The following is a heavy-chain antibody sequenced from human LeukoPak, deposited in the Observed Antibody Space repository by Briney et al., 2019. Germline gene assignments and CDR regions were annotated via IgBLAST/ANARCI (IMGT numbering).Heavy chain of an antibody. Sequence: GESLKISCKGSGYSFTSYWIGWVRQMPGKGLEWMGIIYPGDSDTRYSPSFQGQVTISADKSISTAYLRWSSLKASDTAMYYCATPGGYPYYYYGMDVWGQGTTVTVSS. CDR1: GYSFTSYW. CDR3: ATPGGYPYYYYGMDV. D-gene: IGHD5-12*01. V-gene: IGHV5-51*01. J-gene: IGHJ6*02. CDR2: IYPGDSDT.